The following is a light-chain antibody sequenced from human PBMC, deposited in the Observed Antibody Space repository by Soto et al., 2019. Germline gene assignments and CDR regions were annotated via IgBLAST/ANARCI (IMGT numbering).Light chain of an antibody. CDR3: QQYDNLPLS. Sequence: DIQMTQSPSSLSASVGDRVTITCQASQDISTYLNWYQQKPGKAPKLLIYDASNLETGVPSRFSGSGSGTDFTFTISSLQPEDIATYYCQQYDNLPLSCGGATKVEIK. J-gene: IGKJ4*01. CDR1: QDISTY. CDR2: DAS. V-gene: IGKV1-33*01.